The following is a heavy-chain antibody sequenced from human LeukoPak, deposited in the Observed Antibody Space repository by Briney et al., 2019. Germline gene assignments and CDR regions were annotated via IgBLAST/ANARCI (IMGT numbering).Heavy chain of an antibody. CDR2: ISSSSSTI. Sequence: GGSLRLSCAASGFTFSSYSMNWVRQAPGKGLEWVSYISSSSSTIYYADSVKGRFTISRDNAKNALYLQMNSLRAEDTAVYYCARVRYDLLTGPALNAFDIWGQGTMVTVSS. D-gene: IGHD3-9*01. CDR1: GFTFSSYS. CDR3: ARVRYDLLTGPALNAFDI. J-gene: IGHJ3*02. V-gene: IGHV3-48*01.